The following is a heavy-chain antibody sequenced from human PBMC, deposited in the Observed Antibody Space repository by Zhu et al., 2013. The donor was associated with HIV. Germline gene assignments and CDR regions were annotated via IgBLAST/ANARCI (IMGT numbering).Heavy chain of an antibody. CDR2: INPNSGGT. CDR3: ARERYCSGGSCYDDAFDI. J-gene: IGHJ3*02. Sequence: QVQLVQSGAEVKKPGASVKVSCKASGYTFTGYYMHWVRQAPGQGLEWMGWINPNSGGTNYAQKFQGRVTMTRDTSISTAYMELSRLRSDDTAVYYCARERYCSGGSCYDDAFDIWGQGTMVTVSS. D-gene: IGHD2-15*01. V-gene: IGHV1-2*02. CDR1: GYTFTGYY.